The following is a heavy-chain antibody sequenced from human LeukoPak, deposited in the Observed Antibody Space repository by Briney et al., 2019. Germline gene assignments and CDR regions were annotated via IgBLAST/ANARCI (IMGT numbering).Heavy chain of an antibody. CDR2: ISRSSSYI. CDR1: GFTFSSYS. Sequence: GGSLRLSCAASGFTFSSYSMNWVRQAPGKGLEWVSSISRSSSYIYYADSVKGRFTISRDNAKNSLYLQMNSLRAEDTAVYYCARDSPFRWFDPWGQGTLVTVSS. J-gene: IGHJ5*02. CDR3: ARDSPFRWFDP. V-gene: IGHV3-21*01.